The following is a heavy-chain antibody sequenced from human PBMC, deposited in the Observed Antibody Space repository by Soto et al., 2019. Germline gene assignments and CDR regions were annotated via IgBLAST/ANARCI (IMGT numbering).Heavy chain of an antibody. V-gene: IGHV3-30-3*01. Sequence: GGSLRLSCAASGFTFSSYAMHWVRQAPGKGLEWVAVISYDGSNKYYADSVKGRFTISRDNSKNTLYLQMNSLRAEDTAVYYCARDRRSSSWYGGVWFDPWCQGTLVTVSS. J-gene: IGHJ5*02. D-gene: IGHD6-13*01. CDR3: ARDRRSSSWYGGVWFDP. CDR1: GFTFSSYA. CDR2: ISYDGSNK.